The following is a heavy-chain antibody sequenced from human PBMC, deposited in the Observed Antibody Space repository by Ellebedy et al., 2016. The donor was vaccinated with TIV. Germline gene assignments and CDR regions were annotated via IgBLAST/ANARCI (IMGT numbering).Heavy chain of an antibody. D-gene: IGHD5-18*01. V-gene: IGHV3-23*01. CDR1: GFIFSDYA. Sequence: GESLKISCATSGFIFSDYAISWVRQPPGKGLEWVSTISGRGESTFAADSVKGRFTISRDFSKRTVYLQLNSLRAEDAAVYYCAKGYSYGDYWGQGTLVTVSS. J-gene: IGHJ4*02. CDR2: ISGRGEST. CDR3: AKGYSYGDY.